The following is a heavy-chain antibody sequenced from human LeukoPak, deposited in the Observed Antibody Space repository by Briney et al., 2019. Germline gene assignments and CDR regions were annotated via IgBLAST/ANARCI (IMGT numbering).Heavy chain of an antibody. Sequence: PSETLSLTCAVYGGSFSGYYWSWIRQPPGKRLEWIGEINHSGSTNYNPSLKSRVTISVDTSKNQFSLKLSSVTAADTAVYYCARVAPGGMVYAKYYYYMDVWGKGTTVTVSS. CDR3: ARVAPGGMVYAKYYYYMDV. D-gene: IGHD2-8*01. CDR2: INHSGST. V-gene: IGHV4-34*01. CDR1: GGSFSGYY. J-gene: IGHJ6*03.